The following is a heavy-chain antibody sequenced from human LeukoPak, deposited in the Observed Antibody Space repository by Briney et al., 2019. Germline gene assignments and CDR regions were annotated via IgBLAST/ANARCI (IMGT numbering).Heavy chain of an antibody. Sequence: GGSLRLSCAASGFTFSSYAMSWVRQAPGKGLEWVSVISDNGGSTYYADSVKGRFTISRDNAKKSLYLQMNSLRADDTAVYYCAREGGNYDLDVWGQGTTVTVSS. D-gene: IGHD1-26*01. CDR3: AREGGNYDLDV. V-gene: IGHV3-23*01. CDR2: ISDNGGST. J-gene: IGHJ6*02. CDR1: GFTFSSYA.